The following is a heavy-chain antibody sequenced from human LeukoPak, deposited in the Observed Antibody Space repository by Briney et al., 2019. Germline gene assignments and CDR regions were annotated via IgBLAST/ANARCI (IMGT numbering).Heavy chain of an antibody. CDR1: GGSISSGGYY. V-gene: IGHV4-31*03. CDR3: ARDRKVREDGSLTYSYYGMDV. D-gene: IGHD1-14*01. CDR2: IHYSGSA. Sequence: SETLSLTCTVSGGSISSGGYYWSWIRQHPGKGLDWIGYIHYSGSAFYTSSLRSRVIISVDKSKNQFSLKLTSVTAADTAVYYCARDRKVREDGSLTYSYYGMDVWGQGTTVTVSS. J-gene: IGHJ6*02.